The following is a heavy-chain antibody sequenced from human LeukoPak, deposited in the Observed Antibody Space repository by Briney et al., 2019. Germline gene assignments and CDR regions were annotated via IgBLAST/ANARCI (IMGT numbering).Heavy chain of an antibody. D-gene: IGHD6-25*01. Sequence: ASVKVSCKASGYTFTTYHIHWVRQAPGQGLEWMGIINPGDGSTSYAQKFQGRVTVTRDTSTSTVYMDLSNLRSEDTAVYYCARAAVHYNSVMDVWGQGTTVTVSS. CDR1: GYTFTTYH. J-gene: IGHJ6*02. CDR3: ARAAVHYNSVMDV. V-gene: IGHV1-46*01. CDR2: INPGDGST.